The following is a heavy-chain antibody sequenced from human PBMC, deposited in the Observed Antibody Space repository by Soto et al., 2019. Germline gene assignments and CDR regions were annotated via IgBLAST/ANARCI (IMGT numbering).Heavy chain of an antibody. V-gene: IGHV3-53*01. CDR1: GFTVSNNY. CDR3: ATYTSLDY. J-gene: IGHJ4*02. D-gene: IGHD2-2*02. CDR2: IYSGGST. Sequence: LRLSCAASGFTVSNNYMSWVPQAPGKGLEWVSLIYSGGSTFYADSVKGRFTISRDNSKNTLFLQMNSRRAEDTAVYFCATYTSLDYWGQGTLVTVSS.